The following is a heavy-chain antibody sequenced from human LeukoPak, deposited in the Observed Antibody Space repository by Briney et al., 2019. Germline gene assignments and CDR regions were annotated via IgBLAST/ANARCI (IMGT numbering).Heavy chain of an antibody. D-gene: IGHD2/OR15-2a*01. J-gene: IGHJ5*02. CDR2: INPNSGGT. CDR3: ARGLRNSHSYNWFDP. Sequence: ASVKVSCKASGYTFTGYYMHWVRQASGQGLEWMGWINPNSGGTNYAQKFQGRVTMTRDTSISTAYMELSRLRSDDTAVYYRARGLRNSHSYNWFDPWGQGTLVTVSS. V-gene: IGHV1-2*02. CDR1: GYTFTGYY.